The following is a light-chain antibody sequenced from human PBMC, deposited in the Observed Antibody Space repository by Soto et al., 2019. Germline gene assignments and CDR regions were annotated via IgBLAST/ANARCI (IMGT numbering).Light chain of an antibody. V-gene: IGKV1-8*01. Sequence: AIRMTQSPSSLSASTGDRVTITCRASQGISNWLAWYQQRPGKAPKLLVYGASTLQSGVPSRFSGSGSGTDFTLTISGLQSEDFATYYCQHYKNYPLTFGQGTKVEVK. CDR3: QHYKNYPLT. CDR1: QGISNW. J-gene: IGKJ1*01. CDR2: GAS.